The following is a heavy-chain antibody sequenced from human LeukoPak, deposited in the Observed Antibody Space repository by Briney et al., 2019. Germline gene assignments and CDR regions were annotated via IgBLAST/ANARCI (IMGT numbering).Heavy chain of an antibody. J-gene: IGHJ4*02. D-gene: IGHD3-22*01. CDR2: IYYSGST. V-gene: IGHV4-31*03. CDR1: GGSISSGGYY. Sequence: SETLSLTCTVSGGSISSGGYYWSWIRQHPGKGLEWIGYIYYSGSTYYNPSLNSRVTISVDTSKNQFSLKLSSVTAADTAVYYCARGDVGYYDSSGYYFDYWGQGTLVTVSS. CDR3: ARGDVGYYDSSGYYFDY.